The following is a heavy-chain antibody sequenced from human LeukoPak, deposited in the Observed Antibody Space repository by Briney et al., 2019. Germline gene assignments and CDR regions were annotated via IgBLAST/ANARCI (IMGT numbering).Heavy chain of an antibody. CDR1: GGSISSGSYY. J-gene: IGHJ4*02. CDR3: ARANYYGSGSKYFDY. D-gene: IGHD3-10*01. CDR2: IYTSGST. V-gene: IGHV4-61*02. Sequence: SETLSLTCTVSGGSISSGSYYWSWIRQPAGKGLEWIGRIYTSGSTNCNPSLKSRVTISVDTSKNQFSLKLSSVTAADTAVYYCARANYYGSGSKYFDYWGQGTLVTVSS.